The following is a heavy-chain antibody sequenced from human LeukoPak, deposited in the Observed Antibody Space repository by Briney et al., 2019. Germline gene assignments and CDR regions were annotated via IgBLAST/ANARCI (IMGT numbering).Heavy chain of an antibody. CDR2: IWYDGSQE. D-gene: IGHD6-6*01. V-gene: IGHV3-33*01. J-gene: IGHJ4*02. Sequence: SCKASGYTFTGYFMHWVRQAPGKGLEWVANIWYDGSQEYYADTVKGRFTISRDISKNTLNLQMNSLRAEDTAVYYCARDLAAARLDFRGQGTLVTVSS. CDR1: GYTFTGYF. CDR3: ARDLAAARLDF.